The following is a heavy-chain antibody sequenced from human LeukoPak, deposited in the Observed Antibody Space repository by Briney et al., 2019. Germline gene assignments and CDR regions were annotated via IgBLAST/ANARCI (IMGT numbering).Heavy chain of an antibody. Sequence: SETLSLTCTVSGGSISNSRDYWAWIRQPPGKGLEWIANIYYSGSTYYSPSLKSRVTISVDTSKNQFSLKLSSVTAADTAVYYCARVFCSGGSCYWTGSPGGDAFDIWGQGTMVTVSS. D-gene: IGHD2-15*01. CDR2: IYYSGST. V-gene: IGHV4-39*07. CDR3: ARVFCSGGSCYWTGSPGGDAFDI. J-gene: IGHJ3*02. CDR1: GGSISNSRDY.